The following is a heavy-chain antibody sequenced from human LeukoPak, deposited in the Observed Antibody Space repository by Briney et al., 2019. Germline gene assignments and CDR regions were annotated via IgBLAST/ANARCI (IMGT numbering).Heavy chain of an antibody. CDR3: ARASSRGYSYGQDY. Sequence: GGSLRLSCAASGFTFSSYAMSWVRQPPGKGLEWVSAISGSGGSTNYADSVKGRFTISRDNARNSLYLQMNSLRAEDTAVYYCARASSRGYSYGQDYWGQGTLVTVSS. V-gene: IGHV3-23*01. CDR1: GFTFSSYA. D-gene: IGHD5-18*01. CDR2: ISGSGGST. J-gene: IGHJ4*02.